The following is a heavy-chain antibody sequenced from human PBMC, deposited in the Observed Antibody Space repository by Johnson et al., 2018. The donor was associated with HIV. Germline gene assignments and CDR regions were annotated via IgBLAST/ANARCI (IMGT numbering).Heavy chain of an antibody. D-gene: IGHD3-3*01. CDR3: AKDSGYDFWSGYYTDDAFDI. CDR1: GFTFSSYA. Sequence: VQLVESGGGLVQPGGSLRLSCAASGFTFSSYAMSWVRQAPGKGLEWVSAISGSGGSTYYADSVKGRFTISSDNCKNTLYLQMNSLRAEDTAVYYCAKDSGYDFWSGYYTDDAFDIWGQGTMVTVSS. J-gene: IGHJ3*02. CDR2: ISGSGGST. V-gene: IGHV3-23*04.